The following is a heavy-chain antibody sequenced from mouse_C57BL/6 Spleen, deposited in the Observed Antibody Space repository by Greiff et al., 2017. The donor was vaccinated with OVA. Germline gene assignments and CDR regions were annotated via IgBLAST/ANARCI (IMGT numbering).Heavy chain of an antibody. J-gene: IGHJ2*01. CDR1: GYTFTDYY. D-gene: IGHD2-4*01. CDR3: AIYYDYDGYVDY. V-gene: IGHV1-84*01. Sequence: QVQLQQSGPELVKPGASVKISCKASGYTFTDYYINWVKQRPGPGLEWIGWIYPGSGNTKSNEQFKGKATLTVDTSSSTAYMQLSSLTSEDSAVYCCAIYYDYDGYVDYWGQGTTRTVSA. CDR2: IYPGSGNT.